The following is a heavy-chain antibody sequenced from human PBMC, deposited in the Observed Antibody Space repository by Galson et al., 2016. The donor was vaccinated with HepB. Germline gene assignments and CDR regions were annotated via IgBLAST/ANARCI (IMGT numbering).Heavy chain of an antibody. Sequence: SVKVSCKASGYTFTNYGLSWVRQAPGQGLEWMGWISAYIGNARYAQKLQGRVALTTDPSTATAYMEWRSLTSNNTAVYYCARDVSGLVGYCSSSSCAFDPWGQGTLVTVSS. V-gene: IGHV1-18*01. CDR2: ISAYIGNA. D-gene: IGHD2-2*01. J-gene: IGHJ5*02. CDR3: ARDVSGLVGYCSSSSCAFDP. CDR1: GYTFTNYG.